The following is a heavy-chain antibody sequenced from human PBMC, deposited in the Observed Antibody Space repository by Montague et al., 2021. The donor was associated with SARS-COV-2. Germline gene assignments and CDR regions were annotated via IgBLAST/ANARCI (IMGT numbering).Heavy chain of an antibody. J-gene: IGHJ6*03. V-gene: IGHV4-59*01. D-gene: IGHD3-3*01. Sequence: SETLSLTCTVSGGSISSYYWSWIRQPPGKGLEWIGYIYYSGSTNYNPSLKSRVTISVDTSKNQFSLKLSSVTAADTAVYYCARGIFTIPFIPAHYYMDVWGKGIPVTVSS. CDR3: ARGIFTIPFIPAHYYMDV. CDR1: GGSISSYY. CDR2: IYYSGST.